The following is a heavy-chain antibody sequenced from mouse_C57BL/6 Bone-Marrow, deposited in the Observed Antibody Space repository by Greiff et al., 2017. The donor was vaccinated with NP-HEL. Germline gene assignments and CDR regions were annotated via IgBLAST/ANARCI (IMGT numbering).Heavy chain of an antibody. V-gene: IGHV1-69*01. CDR1: GYTFTSYW. CDR2: LDPSDSYT. CDR3: ASQGLYAMDY. J-gene: IGHJ4*01. D-gene: IGHD3-3*01. Sequence: QVQLQQPGAELVMPGASVKLSCKASGYTFTSYWMHWVKQRPGHGLEWIGELDPSDSYTNYNQKFKGKSTLTVDKSSSTAYMQLSSLTSEDSAVYYCASQGLYAMDYWGHGTSVTVSS.